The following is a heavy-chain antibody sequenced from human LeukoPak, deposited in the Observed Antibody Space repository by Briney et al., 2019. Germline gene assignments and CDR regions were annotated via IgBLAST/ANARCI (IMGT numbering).Heavy chain of an antibody. Sequence: GGSLRLSCAASGFTFSSSAMSWVRQAPGKGLEWVSAISNNGGYTYYADSVQGRFTISSDNSKSTLCLQMNSLRAEDTAVYYCAKQLGYCSDGSCYFPYWGQGTLVTVSS. D-gene: IGHD2-15*01. CDR2: ISNNGGYT. CDR3: AKQLGYCSDGSCYFPY. CDR1: GFTFSSSA. J-gene: IGHJ4*02. V-gene: IGHV3-23*01.